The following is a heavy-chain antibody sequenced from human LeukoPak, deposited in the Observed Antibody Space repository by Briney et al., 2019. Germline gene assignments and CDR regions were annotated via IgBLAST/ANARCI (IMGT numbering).Heavy chain of an antibody. CDR1: GYSFTSYL. D-gene: IGHD6-25*01. CDR2: IYPGGSDT. V-gene: IGHV5-51*01. CDR3: ARHSQRGYDAFAI. Sequence: GESLNISCKGSGYSFTSYLIGWVRQMPGKGLEWMGIIYPGGSDTRYSAYFQGQVTISADKSTSTAYLQWSRLKASDTAMYYCARHSQRGYDAFAIWGQGTMVTVSS. J-gene: IGHJ3*02.